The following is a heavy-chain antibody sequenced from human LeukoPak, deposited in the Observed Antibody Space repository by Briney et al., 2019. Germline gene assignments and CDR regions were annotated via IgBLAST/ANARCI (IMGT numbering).Heavy chain of an antibody. CDR3: TTEVVVGGSSRFDY. D-gene: IGHD1-26*01. Sequence: GGSLRLSCAASGFTFSNAWMSWVRQAPGKGLEWVGRIKSKTDGGTTDYAAPVKGRFTISRDDSKNTLYLQMNSLKTEDTAVYYCTTEVVVGGSSRFDYWGQGTLVTVSS. V-gene: IGHV3-15*01. J-gene: IGHJ4*02. CDR1: GFTFSNAW. CDR2: IKSKTDGGTT.